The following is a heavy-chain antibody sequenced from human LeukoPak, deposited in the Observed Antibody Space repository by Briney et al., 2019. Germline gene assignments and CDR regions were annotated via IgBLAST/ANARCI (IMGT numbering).Heavy chain of an antibody. CDR2: INWNGDGP. CDR3: ARLGGPDYYFYYYMDV. V-gene: IGHV3-20*04. D-gene: IGHD1-26*01. CDR1: GFTPDDHG. J-gene: IGHJ6*03. Sequence: GGSLRHSCAASGFTPDDHGMSWVRQAPGKGLEGVSGINWNGDGPFSADSVKGRFAISRDNAKNSLYLQMNSLRAEDTALYYCARLGGPDYYFYYYMDVWGKGTTVTVSS.